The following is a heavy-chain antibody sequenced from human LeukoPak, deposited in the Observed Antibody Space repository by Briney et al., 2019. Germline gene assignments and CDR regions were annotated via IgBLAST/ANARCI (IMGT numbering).Heavy chain of an antibody. J-gene: IGHJ4*02. V-gene: IGHV3-23*01. CDR3: AKDLGIQLWEFDY. CDR1: GFTFSSYA. D-gene: IGHD5-18*01. Sequence: GGSLRLSRAASGFTFSSYAMSWVRQAPGKGLEWVSAISGSGGSTYYADSVKGRFTISRDNSKNTLYLQMNSLRAEDTAVYYCAKDLGIQLWEFDYWGQGTLVTVSS. CDR2: ISGSGGST.